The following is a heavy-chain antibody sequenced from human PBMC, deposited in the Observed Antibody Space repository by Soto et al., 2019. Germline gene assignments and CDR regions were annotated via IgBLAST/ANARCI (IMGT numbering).Heavy chain of an antibody. CDR1: GYTFTSYG. CDR2: ISAYNGNT. J-gene: IGHJ4*02. V-gene: IGHV1-18*01. Sequence: QVQLVQSGAEVKKPGASVKVSCKASGYTFTSYGISWVRQAPGQGLEWMGWISAYNGNTNYAQKLQGRVTMTTVTSTSTAYMELRSLRSDDTAVYYCARDSHGIERAYSGYDFDYWGQGTLVTVSS. D-gene: IGHD5-12*01. CDR3: ARDSHGIERAYSGYDFDY.